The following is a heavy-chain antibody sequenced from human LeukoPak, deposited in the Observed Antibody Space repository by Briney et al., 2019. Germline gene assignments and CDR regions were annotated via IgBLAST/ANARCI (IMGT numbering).Heavy chain of an antibody. Sequence: GGSLRLSCAASGFTFSSYAMSWVRQAPGKGLEWVGRIKSKTDGGTTDYAAPVKGRFTISRDDSKNTLYLQMNSLKTEDTAVYYCTTEFPIKYSSSWYLDYWGQGTLVTVSS. CDR2: IKSKTDGGTT. J-gene: IGHJ4*02. CDR3: TTEFPIKYSSSWYLDY. CDR1: GFTFSSYA. V-gene: IGHV3-15*01. D-gene: IGHD6-13*01.